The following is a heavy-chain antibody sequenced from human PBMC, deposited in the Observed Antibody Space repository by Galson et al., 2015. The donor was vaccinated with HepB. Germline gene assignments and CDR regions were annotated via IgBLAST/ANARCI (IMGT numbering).Heavy chain of an antibody. D-gene: IGHD2-2*01. Sequence: SLRLSCAASGFTFSSYGMHWVRQAPGKGLEWVAVISYDGSNKYYADSVKGRFTISRDNSKNTLYLQMNSLRAEDTAVYYCAKDVEVVPAADNYYYYGMDVWGQGTTVTVSS. CDR2: ISYDGSNK. J-gene: IGHJ6*02. CDR3: AKDVEVVPAADNYYYYGMDV. CDR1: GFTFSSYG. V-gene: IGHV3-30*18.